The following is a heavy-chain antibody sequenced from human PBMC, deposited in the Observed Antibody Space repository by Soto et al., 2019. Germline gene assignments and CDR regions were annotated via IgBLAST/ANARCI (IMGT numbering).Heavy chain of an antibody. V-gene: IGHV1-24*01. Sequence: ASVKVSCKVSGYTLTELSMHWVRQAPGKGLEWMGGFDPEDGETIYAQKFQGRVTMTEDTSTDTAYMELSSLRSEDTAVYYCACPVSNYYYYGMDVWGQGTTVTVSS. J-gene: IGHJ6*02. CDR3: ACPVSNYYYYGMDV. CDR1: GYTLTELS. CDR2: FDPEDGET. D-gene: IGHD4-17*01.